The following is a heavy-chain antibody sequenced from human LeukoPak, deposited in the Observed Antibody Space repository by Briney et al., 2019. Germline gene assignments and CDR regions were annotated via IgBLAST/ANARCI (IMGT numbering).Heavy chain of an antibody. CDR3: ARDRTYYDILTGYYYYYYYMDV. J-gene: IGHJ6*03. D-gene: IGHD3-9*01. V-gene: IGHV1-2*02. CDR1: GYTFTSYG. CDR2: INPNSGGT. Sequence: ASVKVSCKASGYTFTSYGISWVRQAPGQGLEWMGWINPNSGGTNYAQKFQGRVTMTRDTSISTAYMELSRLRSDDTAVYYCARDRTYYDILTGYYYYYYYMDVWGKGTTVTISS.